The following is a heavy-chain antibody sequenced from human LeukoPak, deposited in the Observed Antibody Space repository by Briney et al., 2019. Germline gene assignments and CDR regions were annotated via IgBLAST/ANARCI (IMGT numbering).Heavy chain of an antibody. CDR3: ARSPRPIAVAGIEGYFDY. V-gene: IGHV3-21*01. J-gene: IGHJ4*02. D-gene: IGHD6-19*01. Sequence: PGGSLRLSCAASGFTFSSYSMNWVRQAPGNGLEWVSSITRSSSYIYYADSVKGRFTISRDNAKKSLYLQMNSLRAEDTAVYYCARSPRPIAVAGIEGYFDYWGQGTLVTVSS. CDR1: GFTFSSYS. CDR2: ITRSSSYI.